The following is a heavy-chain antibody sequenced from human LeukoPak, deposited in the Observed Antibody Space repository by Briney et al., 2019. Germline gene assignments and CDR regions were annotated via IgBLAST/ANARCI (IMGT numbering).Heavy chain of an antibody. V-gene: IGHV3-9*03. CDR2: ISWNSGSI. CDR3: ARDRPWGTIFGVVPMGFDY. Sequence: GGSLRLSCAASGFTFDDYAMHWVRQAPGKGLEWVSGISWNSGSIGYADSVKGRFTISRDNAKNSLYLQMNSLRAEDMALYYCARDRPWGTIFGVVPMGFDYWGQGTLVTVSS. D-gene: IGHD3-3*01. CDR1: GFTFDDYA. J-gene: IGHJ4*02.